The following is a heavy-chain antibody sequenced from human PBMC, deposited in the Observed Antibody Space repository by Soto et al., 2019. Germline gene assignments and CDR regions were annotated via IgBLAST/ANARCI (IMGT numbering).Heavy chain of an antibody. D-gene: IGHD4-17*01. CDR2: ISSSSSYI. Sequence: EVQLVESGGGLVKPGGSLRLSCAASGFTFSSYSMNWVRQAPGKGLEWVSSISSSSSYIYYADSVKGRFTISRDNAKNSRYLQMNSLRAEDTAVYYCARDQIMTTNAFDIWGQVTMVTVSS. V-gene: IGHV3-21*01. J-gene: IGHJ3*02. CDR3: ARDQIMTTNAFDI. CDR1: GFTFSSYS.